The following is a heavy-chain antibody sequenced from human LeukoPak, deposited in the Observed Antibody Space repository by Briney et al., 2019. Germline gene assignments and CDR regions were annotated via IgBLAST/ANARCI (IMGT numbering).Heavy chain of an antibody. J-gene: IGHJ4*02. D-gene: IGHD2-15*01. CDR3: ARRRRLGYCSGGSCYRSRPTGYYFDY. V-gene: IGHV4-61*02. CDR1: GGSISSGSYY. Sequence: SQTLSLTCTVSGGSISSGSYYWSWIRQPAGKGLEWIGRIERSGTTKYNPSLQGRVSISIDTSKNQFSLKLSSVTAADTAVYYCARRRRLGYCSGGSCYRSRPTGYYFDYWGQGTLVTVSS. CDR2: IERSGTT.